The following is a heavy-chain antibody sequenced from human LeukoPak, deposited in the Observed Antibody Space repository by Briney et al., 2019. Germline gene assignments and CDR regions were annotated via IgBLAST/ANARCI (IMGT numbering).Heavy chain of an antibody. V-gene: IGHV3-21*01. CDR3: ARAPYYYYDSGSGTRVTGNPDY. CDR2: ISSSSIYK. J-gene: IGHJ4*02. D-gene: IGHD3-10*01. Sequence: PGGSLRLSCAASGFTFSTFSMNWVRQAPGKGLEWVSSISSSSIYKYYTDSVKGRFSISRDNTKNSLSLQMNSLRVEDTAVYYCARAPYYYYDSGSGTRVTGNPDYWGQGTLVTVSS. CDR1: GFTFSTFS.